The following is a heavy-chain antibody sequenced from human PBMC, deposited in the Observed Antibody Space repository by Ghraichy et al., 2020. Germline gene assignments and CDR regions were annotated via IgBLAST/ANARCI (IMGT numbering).Heavy chain of an antibody. J-gene: IGHJ3*01. Sequence: GGSLRLSCAASGFTFSTYAMIWVRQAPGKGLEWVSAISASGSNTYSADSVKGRFTISRDNSKNTLFLLMNSLRADDTAVYYCAKDPNGDYVGAFDFWDQGTMVTVSS. D-gene: IGHD4-17*01. V-gene: IGHV3-23*01. CDR2: ISASGSNT. CDR1: GFTFSTYA. CDR3: AKDPNGDYVGAFDF.